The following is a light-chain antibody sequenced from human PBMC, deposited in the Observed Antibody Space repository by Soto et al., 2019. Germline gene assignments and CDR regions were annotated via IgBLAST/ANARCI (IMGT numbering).Light chain of an antibody. V-gene: IGKV3-20*01. J-gene: IGKJ2*01. CDR2: GAS. CDR3: QQYGSSPLYT. CDR1: QSVSSSY. Sequence: EIVLTQSPGTLSLSPGEGATLSCRASQSVSSSYLAWYQQKPGQAPRVLIYGASSRATGTPDRFSGSGSGTDFTLTISRLEPEDFAVYYCQQYGSSPLYTFGQGTTLAIK.